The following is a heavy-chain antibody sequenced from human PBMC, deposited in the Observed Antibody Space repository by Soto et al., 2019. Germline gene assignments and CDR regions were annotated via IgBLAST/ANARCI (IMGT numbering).Heavy chain of an antibody. CDR2: ISGSGDRT. CDR1: GFTFNIYA. CDR3: AKASTYEYVWGSFRYYFDH. J-gene: IGHJ4*02. D-gene: IGHD3-16*02. Sequence: GGSLRLSXAASGFTFNIYAMSWVRQAPGKGLEWVSGISGSGDRTHFVDSLKGRFTISRDNVKNTLYLQMNSLRAEDTVVYYCAKASTYEYVWGSFRYYFDHWGQGALVTVSS. V-gene: IGHV3-23*01.